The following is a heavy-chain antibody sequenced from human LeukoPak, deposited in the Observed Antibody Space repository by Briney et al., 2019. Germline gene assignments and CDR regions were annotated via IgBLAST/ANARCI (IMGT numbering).Heavy chain of an antibody. CDR2: IYTSGST. V-gene: IGHV4-4*07. D-gene: IGHD3-10*01. J-gene: IGHJ6*03. CDR1: GGSISYFY. Sequence: PSETLSLTCTVSGGSISYFYWSWIRQPAGKGLEWIGRIYTSGSTNYNPSLKSRVTISVDTSKNQFSLKLSSVTAADTAVYYCARDSPYYYGSGSATYYMDVWGKGTTVTISS. CDR3: ARDSPYYYGSGSATYYMDV.